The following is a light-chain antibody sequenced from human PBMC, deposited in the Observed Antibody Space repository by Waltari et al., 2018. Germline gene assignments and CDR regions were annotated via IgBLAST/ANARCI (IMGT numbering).Light chain of an antibody. CDR2: QDS. V-gene: IGLV3-25*03. CDR3: QSADSSISYVV. CDR1: ALPRPY. Sequence: SYELTQPPSVSVSPGQTARITCSGDALPRPYTYWYQQKPGQAPGLVISQDSERPSGIPERFSGSSSGTTVTLTISGVQAEDEADYYCQSADSSISYVVFGGGTKLTVL. J-gene: IGLJ2*01.